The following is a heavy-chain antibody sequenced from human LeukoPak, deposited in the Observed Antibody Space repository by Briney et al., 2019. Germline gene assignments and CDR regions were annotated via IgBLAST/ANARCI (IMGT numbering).Heavy chain of an antibody. J-gene: IGHJ4*02. CDR3: AKDRLHGDYYDSSGYYGGAFDY. Sequence: GGSLRLSCAASGFTFSSNAMSWVRQAPGKGLGWVSVISGSGGRSFYADSVKGRFTISRDNSKNTLYLQMNSLRAEDTAVYYCAKDRLHGDYYDSSGYYGGAFDYWGQGTLVTVSS. V-gene: IGHV3-23*01. CDR2: ISGSGGRS. CDR1: GFTFSSNA. D-gene: IGHD3-22*01.